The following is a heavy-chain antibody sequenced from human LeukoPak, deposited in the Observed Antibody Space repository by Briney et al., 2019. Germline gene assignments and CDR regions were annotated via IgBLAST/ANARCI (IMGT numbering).Heavy chain of an antibody. CDR2: IYSSGST. J-gene: IGHJ3*02. CDR3: ARQGSGGRAFDI. CDR1: GGSISSSSYY. Sequence: SETLSLTCTVSGGSISSSSYYWSWIRQPPGKGLEWIGYIYSSGSTNSNPSLKSRVTISVDTSKSQFSLKMTSVTAADTAVYYCARQGSGGRAFDIWGQGTMVTVSS. D-gene: IGHD1-26*01. V-gene: IGHV4-61*05.